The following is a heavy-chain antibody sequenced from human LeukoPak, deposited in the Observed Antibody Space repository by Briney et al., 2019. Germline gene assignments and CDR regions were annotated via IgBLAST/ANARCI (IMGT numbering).Heavy chain of an antibody. CDR3: AKDASYSGYDLGDWFDP. J-gene: IGHJ5*02. CDR1: GFTFSSYG. CDR2: IWYDGSNK. V-gene: IGHV3-33*06. D-gene: IGHD5-12*01. Sequence: GGSLRLSCAASGFTFSSYGMHWVRQAPGKGLEWVGDIWYDGSNKYYADSVKGRFTTSRDNPKNTLYLQMNSLRAEDTAVYYCAKDASYSGYDLGDWFDPWGQGTLVTVSS.